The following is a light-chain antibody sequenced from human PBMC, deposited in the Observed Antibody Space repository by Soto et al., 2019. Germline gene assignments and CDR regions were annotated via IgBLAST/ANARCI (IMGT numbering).Light chain of an antibody. Sequence: QSVLTQPPSASGSPGQSVTISCTGPSSDVGGYNYVSWYQQYPGKAPKLVIYEVSKRPSGVPDRFFGSKSGNTASLTVSGLQAEDEADYYCCSYAGTNIVFGGGPKLTVL. CDR2: EVS. V-gene: IGLV2-8*01. CDR1: SSDVGGYNY. J-gene: IGLJ2*01. CDR3: CSYAGTNIV.